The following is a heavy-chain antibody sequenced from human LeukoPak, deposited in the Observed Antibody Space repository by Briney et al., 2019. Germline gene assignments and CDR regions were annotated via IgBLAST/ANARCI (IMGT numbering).Heavy chain of an antibody. Sequence: GGSLRLSCAASGFTFSTYAMSWVRQAPGKGLEWVSAISGSGSSTHYADSVKGRFTVSRDNSKSTLCLQMNSLRAEDTAVYYCAKQLGYCSDGSCYFPYWGQGTLVTVSS. J-gene: IGHJ4*02. CDR3: AKQLGYCSDGSCYFPY. CDR2: ISGSGSST. D-gene: IGHD2-15*01. CDR1: GFTFSTYA. V-gene: IGHV3-23*01.